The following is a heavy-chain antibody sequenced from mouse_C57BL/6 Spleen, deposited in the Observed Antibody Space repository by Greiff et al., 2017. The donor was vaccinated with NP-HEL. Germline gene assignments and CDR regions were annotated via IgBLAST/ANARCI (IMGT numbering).Heavy chain of an antibody. D-gene: IGHD2-1*01. CDR3: TGGNYALWYFDV. CDR1: GYTFTSYW. J-gene: IGHJ1*03. CDR2: IYPGNSDT. Sequence: EVKLMESGTVLARPGASVKMSCKTSGYTFTSYWMHWVKQRPGQGLEWIGAIYPGNSDTSYNQKFKGKAKLTAVTSASTAYMELSSLTNEDSAVYYWTGGNYALWYFDVWGTGTTVTVSS. V-gene: IGHV1-5*01.